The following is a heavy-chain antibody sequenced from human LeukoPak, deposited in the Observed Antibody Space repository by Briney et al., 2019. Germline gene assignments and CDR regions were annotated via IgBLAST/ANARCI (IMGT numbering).Heavy chain of an antibody. CDR2: ISGNTANT. CDR3: AKDPNGDYIGTL. CDR1: EFTFSSYG. D-gene: IGHD4-17*01. Sequence: GGSLRLSCAASEFTFSSYGMSWVRQAPGKGLEWVSWISGNTANTYYADSVQGRFSISRDNSKNTLYLQMYSLRAEDTAIYYCAKDPNGDYIGTLWGQGTMVTVSS. J-gene: IGHJ3*01. V-gene: IGHV3-23*01.